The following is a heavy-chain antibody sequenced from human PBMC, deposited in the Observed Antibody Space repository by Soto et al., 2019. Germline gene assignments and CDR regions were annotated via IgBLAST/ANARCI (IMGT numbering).Heavy chain of an antibody. D-gene: IGHD5-18*01. Sequence: QVQLVQSGAEVRKPGSSVKVSCKASGGTFSSYAISWVRQAPGQGLEWMGGIIPIFGTANYAQKFQGRVTITADESTSTAYMELSSLRSEDTAVYYCARSGTAMGGDYYFDYWGQGTLVTVSS. CDR3: ARSGTAMGGDYYFDY. CDR1: GGTFSSYA. J-gene: IGHJ4*02. CDR2: IIPIFGTA. V-gene: IGHV1-69*01.